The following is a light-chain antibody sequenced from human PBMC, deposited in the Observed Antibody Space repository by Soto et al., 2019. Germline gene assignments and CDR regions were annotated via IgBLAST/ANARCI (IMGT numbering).Light chain of an antibody. Sequence: EIVLTQSPVSLSVSPGEGATLSCRASQSVSSSSLAWYQQRPGQAPRLLIYGTSSRATGVPDRFSGSGSATDFTLTINRLEPEDFAVYFCQQSGASPRFTFGPGTKVDIK. J-gene: IGKJ3*01. CDR2: GTS. CDR3: QQSGASPRFT. CDR1: QSVSSSS. V-gene: IGKV3-20*01.